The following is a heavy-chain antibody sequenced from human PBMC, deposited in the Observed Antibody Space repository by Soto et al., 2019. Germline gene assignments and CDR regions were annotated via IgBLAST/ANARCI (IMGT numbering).Heavy chain of an antibody. CDR1: GGTFSSYA. CDR2: IIPIFGTA. CDR3: ARVPVAGDPGYYGMDV. D-gene: IGHD6-19*01. Sequence: SVKVSCKASGGTFSSYAISWVRQAPGQGLEWMGGIIPIFGTANYAQKFQGRVTITADESTSTAYMELSSLRSEDTAVYYCARVPVAGDPGYYGMDVWGQGTTVTVSS. V-gene: IGHV1-69*13. J-gene: IGHJ6*02.